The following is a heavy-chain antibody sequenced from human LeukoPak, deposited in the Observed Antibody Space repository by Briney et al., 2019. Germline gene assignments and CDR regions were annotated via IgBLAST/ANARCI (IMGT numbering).Heavy chain of an antibody. CDR2: ISSNSDAI. D-gene: IGHD4-17*01. CDR1: GFTFSSYA. CDR3: ARERYGDYEIDY. V-gene: IGHV3-48*01. Sequence: GGSLRLSCAASGFTFSSYAMSWVRQAPGKGPEWVSYISSNSDAIDYADSVKGRFTISRDNGKNSLSLQMNSLRAEDTAVYYCARERYGDYEIDYWGQGTLVTVSS. J-gene: IGHJ4*02.